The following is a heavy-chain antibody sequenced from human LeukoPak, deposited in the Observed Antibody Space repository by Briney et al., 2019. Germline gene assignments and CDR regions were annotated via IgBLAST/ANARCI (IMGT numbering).Heavy chain of an antibody. CDR3: AREAYASGSFRTDYYYMDV. Sequence: WASVKVSCKASGYTFTGYYMHWVRQAPGQGLEWMGWISPTSGGTNYAQKFQGRVTMTRDTSISTAYMELSRLRSDDTAVYYCAREAYASGSFRTDYYYMDVWGKGTTVTISS. D-gene: IGHD3-10*01. V-gene: IGHV1-2*02. CDR2: ISPTSGGT. CDR1: GYTFTGYY. J-gene: IGHJ6*03.